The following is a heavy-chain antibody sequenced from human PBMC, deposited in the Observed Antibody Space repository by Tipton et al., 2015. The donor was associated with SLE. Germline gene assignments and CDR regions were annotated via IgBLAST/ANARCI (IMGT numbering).Heavy chain of an antibody. CDR3: AKDGGFYGSGSYYDAFDI. D-gene: IGHD3-10*01. Sequence: SLRLSCAASGFTFSSYGMHWVRQAPGKGLEWVAFIRYDGSNKYYADSVKGRFTISRDNSKNTLYLQMNSLRAEDTAVYYCAKDGGFYGSGSYYDAFDIWGQGTMVTVSS. J-gene: IGHJ3*02. CDR2: IRYDGSNK. CDR1: GFTFSSYG. V-gene: IGHV3-30*02.